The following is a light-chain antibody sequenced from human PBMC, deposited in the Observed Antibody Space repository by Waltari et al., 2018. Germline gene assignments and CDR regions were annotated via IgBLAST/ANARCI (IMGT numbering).Light chain of an antibody. J-gene: IGLJ2*01. CDR1: SGSIASNY. CDR2: EDN. V-gene: IGLV6-57*04. Sequence: NFMLTQPHSVSESPGKTVTISCTRSSGSIASNYVPWYQQRPGSVPTAVMYEDNQRPSGVPDRFSGSIDRSSNSASLTISGLKTEDEADYYCQSYDSTNGVVFGGGTKLTVL. CDR3: QSYDSTNGVV.